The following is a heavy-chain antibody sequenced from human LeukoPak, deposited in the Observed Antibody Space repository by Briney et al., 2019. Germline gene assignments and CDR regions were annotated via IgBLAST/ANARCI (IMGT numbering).Heavy chain of an antibody. V-gene: IGHV1-69*04. CDR2: IIPILCVA. D-gene: IGHD6-19*01. CDR1: GGTFSSYA. CDR3: ARLRRASIAVAGTLNYYYYGMDV. Sequence: ASVKVSCTASGGTFSSYAICGVREAPGQGREWRGRIIPILCVANDAPKFQGRVTITADKSTSTAYMELSSLRSEDTAVYYCARLRRASIAVAGTLNYYYYGMDVWGQGTTVTVSS. J-gene: IGHJ6*02.